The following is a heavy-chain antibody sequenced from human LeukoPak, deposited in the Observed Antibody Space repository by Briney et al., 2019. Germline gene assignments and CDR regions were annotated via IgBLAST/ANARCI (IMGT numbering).Heavy chain of an antibody. CDR2: INPSGGST. CDR3: ARGVVVAASPDYFDY. D-gene: IGHD2-15*01. J-gene: IGHJ4*02. CDR1: GYTFTSYY. V-gene: IGHV1-46*01. Sequence: ASVKVSCKASGYTFTSYYMHWVRQAPGQGLEWMGIINPSGGSTSYAQKFQGRVTMTRDTSTSTVYMELSSLRSEDTAVYYCARGVVVAASPDYFDYWGQGTLVTVSS.